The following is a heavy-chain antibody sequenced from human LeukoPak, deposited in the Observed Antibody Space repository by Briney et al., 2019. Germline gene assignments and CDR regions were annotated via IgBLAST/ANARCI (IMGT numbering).Heavy chain of an antibody. Sequence: KPSETLSLTCSVSGDSVSRSDSYWDWIRQPPGKGLEWIGTIYYSGRTYYSPSLKSRVTMSVDPSNNQFSLNLRSATAADTAVYYCARRRYYDGSGYLEWGQGTLLSVSS. CDR2: IYYSGRT. D-gene: IGHD3-22*01. CDR3: ARRRYYDGSGYLE. V-gene: IGHV4-39*01. CDR1: GDSVSRSDSY. J-gene: IGHJ1*01.